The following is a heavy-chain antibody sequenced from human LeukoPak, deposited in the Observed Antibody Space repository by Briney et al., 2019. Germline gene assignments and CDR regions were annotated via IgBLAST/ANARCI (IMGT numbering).Heavy chain of an antibody. CDR2: INPSGGST. CDR1: GYTFTSYY. V-gene: IGHV1-46*01. D-gene: IGHD1-26*01. J-gene: IGHJ3*02. Sequence: ASVKVSCKASGYTFTSYYMHWVRQAPGQGREWMGIINPSGGSTSYAQKFQGRVTMTRDTSTSTGDMELSSLRSDDTAVYSCARDKGGLVGVKGAFDIWGQGTMVTVSS. CDR3: ARDKGGLVGVKGAFDI.